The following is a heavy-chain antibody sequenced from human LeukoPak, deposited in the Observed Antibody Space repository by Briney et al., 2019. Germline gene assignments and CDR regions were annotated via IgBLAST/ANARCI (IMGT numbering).Heavy chain of an antibody. CDR3: ARERSYDFWSGYYSPFDY. J-gene: IGHJ4*02. CDR1: GFTFSSYG. V-gene: IGHV3-30*02. Sequence: GGSLRLSCAASGFTFSSYGMHWVRQAPGKGLEWVAFIRYDGSNKYYVDSVKGRFTISRDNSKNTLYLQMNSLRAGDTAVYYCARERSYDFWSGYYSPFDYWGQGTLVTVSS. D-gene: IGHD3-3*01. CDR2: IRYDGSNK.